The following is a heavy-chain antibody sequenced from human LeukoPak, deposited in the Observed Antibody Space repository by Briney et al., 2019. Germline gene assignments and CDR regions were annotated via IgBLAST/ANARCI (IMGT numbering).Heavy chain of an antibody. Sequence: PGGSLRLSCAASGFTFSSYAMNWVRQAPGKGLEWVSAISGSGGSTYYADSVKGRFTISRDNSRNTLYLQMNSLRAEDTAVYYCAKGVELMVYASNYFDYWGQGTLVTVSS. CDR1: GFTFSSYA. CDR3: AKGVELMVYASNYFDY. V-gene: IGHV3-23*01. D-gene: IGHD2-8*01. J-gene: IGHJ4*02. CDR2: ISGSGGST.